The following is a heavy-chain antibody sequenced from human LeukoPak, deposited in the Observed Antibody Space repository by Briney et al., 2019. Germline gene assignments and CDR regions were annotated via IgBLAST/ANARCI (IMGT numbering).Heavy chain of an antibody. V-gene: IGHV3-49*04. CDR1: GFRSGDYA. J-gene: IGHJ3*02. CDR2: IRSKAYGGTT. CDR3: TREVSGWSLGDAFDI. D-gene: IGHD6-19*01. Sequence: GGSLRLSCTVSGFRSGDYAMNWVRQAPGKGLEWVGFIRSKAYGGTTEYAASVRGRFNILRDDSKSIAYLQMNSLKTEDTAMYYCTREVSGWSLGDAFDIWGQGTMVTVSS.